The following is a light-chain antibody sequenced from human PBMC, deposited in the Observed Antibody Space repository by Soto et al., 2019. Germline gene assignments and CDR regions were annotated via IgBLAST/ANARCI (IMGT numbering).Light chain of an antibody. CDR1: QSVSSY. CDR3: QQRSNWPSYT. J-gene: IGKJ2*01. V-gene: IGKV3-11*01. CDR2: DAS. Sequence: EIVLTQSPATLSLSPGERATHSCRASQSVSSYLAWYQQKPGQAPRLLIYDASNRATGIPARFSGSGSGTDFTLNISSPEPEDFAVYYCQQRSNWPSYTFGQGTKLEI.